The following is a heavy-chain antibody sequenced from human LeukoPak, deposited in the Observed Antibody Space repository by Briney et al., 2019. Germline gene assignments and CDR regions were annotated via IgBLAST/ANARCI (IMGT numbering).Heavy chain of an antibody. J-gene: IGHJ4*02. CDR2: IKSKPDGETT. D-gene: IGHD2-21*02. CDR3: TTCGGDCYFNY. V-gene: IGHV3-15*01. Sequence: RTGGSLRLSCAASGFSFSTYAMNWVRQAPGKGLEWVGRIKSKPDGETTTYAAPVKGRFTISRDDSRNTLYLQMNSLKTEDTAVYYCTTCGGDCYFNYWGQGTLVTVSS. CDR1: GFSFSTYA.